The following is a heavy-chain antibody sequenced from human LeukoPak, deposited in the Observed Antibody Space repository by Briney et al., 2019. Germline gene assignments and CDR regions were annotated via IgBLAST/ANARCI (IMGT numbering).Heavy chain of an antibody. J-gene: IGHJ6*02. Sequence: PGGSLRLSCAAFGFTVSSYYMTWVRQAPGKGLEWVSVMYSGGSTYYADSVKGRVAISRDNSQNTMFLQMNSVRVEDTAVYYCARSYSNHLFGMDVWGQGTAVTVSS. CDR1: GFTVSSYY. V-gene: IGHV3-66*01. D-gene: IGHD4-11*01. CDR2: MYSGGST. CDR3: ARSYSNHLFGMDV.